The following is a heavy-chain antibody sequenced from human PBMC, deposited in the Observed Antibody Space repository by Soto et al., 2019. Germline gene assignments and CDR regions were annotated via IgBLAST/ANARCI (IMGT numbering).Heavy chain of an antibody. V-gene: IGHV4-31*03. CDR2: IYYSGST. Sequence: SETLSLTCTVSGCSISSGGYYWSWIRQHPGKCLEWIGYIYYSGSTYYNPSLKSRVTISVDTSKNQFSLKLSPVTAADTAVYYCARDLGSYGYNWFDPWGQGTLVTVYS. CDR1: GCSISSGGYY. J-gene: IGHJ5*02. CDR3: ARDLGSYGYNWFDP. D-gene: IGHD5-18*01.